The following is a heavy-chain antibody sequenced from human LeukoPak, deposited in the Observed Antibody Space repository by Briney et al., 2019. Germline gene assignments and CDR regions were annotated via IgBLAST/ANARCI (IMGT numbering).Heavy chain of an antibody. CDR1: GFTFSSYS. Sequence: VGSLRLSCAASGFTFSSYSMNWVRQAPGKGLEWVSSISSSSSYIYYADSVKGRFTISRDNAKNSLYLQMNSLRAEDTAVYYCARDIVGFEYYYGSGSYLDPWGQGTLVTVSS. CDR3: ARDIVGFEYYYGSGSYLDP. J-gene: IGHJ5*02. D-gene: IGHD3-10*01. CDR2: ISSSSSYI. V-gene: IGHV3-21*01.